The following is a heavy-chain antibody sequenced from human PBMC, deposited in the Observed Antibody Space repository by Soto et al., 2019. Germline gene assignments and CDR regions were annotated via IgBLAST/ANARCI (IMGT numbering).Heavy chain of an antibody. Sequence: ASVKVSCKASGYTFTSYGISWVRQAPGQGLEWMGWISAYNGNTNYAQKLQGRVTMTTDTSTSTAYMELRSLRAEDTAVYYCARAQEVYYYGSGSPVEYWGQGTLVTVSS. J-gene: IGHJ4*02. CDR1: GYTFTSYG. CDR2: ISAYNGNT. V-gene: IGHV1-18*01. CDR3: ARAQEVYYYGSGSPVEY. D-gene: IGHD3-10*01.